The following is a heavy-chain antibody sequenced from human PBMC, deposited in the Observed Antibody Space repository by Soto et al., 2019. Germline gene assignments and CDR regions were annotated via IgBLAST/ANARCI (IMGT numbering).Heavy chain of an antibody. V-gene: IGHV4-59*01. Sequence: SETLSLTCTVSCGSISSYYWSCIRQPPWKGLEWIGYIYYSGSTNYNPSLKSRVTISVDTYKKQFSLKLSSVTAADKAVYYCAGGGSSSWEDYWGQGTLVTVSS. J-gene: IGHJ4*02. D-gene: IGHD6-6*01. CDR2: IYYSGST. CDR3: AGGGSSSWEDY. CDR1: CGSISSYY.